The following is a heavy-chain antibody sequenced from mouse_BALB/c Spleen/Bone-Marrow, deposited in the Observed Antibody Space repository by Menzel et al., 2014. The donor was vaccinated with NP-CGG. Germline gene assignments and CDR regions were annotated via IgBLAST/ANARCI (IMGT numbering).Heavy chain of an antibody. Sequence: EVQLQQSGPGLVKPSQTVSLTCTVTGISITTGNYRWSWIRQFPGNKLEWIGYIYYSGTITYNPSHTSRTTITRDTSKNQFFLEMNSLTAEDTATYYCARYLGAYFDYWGQGTTLTVSS. J-gene: IGHJ2*01. CDR1: GISITTGNYR. CDR3: ARYLGAYFDY. CDR2: IYYSGTI. V-gene: IGHV3-5*02. D-gene: IGHD1-1*01.